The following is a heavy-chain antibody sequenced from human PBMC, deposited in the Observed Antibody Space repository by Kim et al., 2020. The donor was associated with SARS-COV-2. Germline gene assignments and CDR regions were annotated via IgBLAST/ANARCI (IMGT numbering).Heavy chain of an antibody. J-gene: IGHJ4*02. CDR3: ARARGSSGYYFDY. V-gene: IGHV4-59*01. D-gene: IGHD3-22*01. Sequence: NPPLQIRVTIAVDTSKTQFSLKLSAVTDADTAVYYCARARGSSGYYFDYWGQGTLVTVSS.